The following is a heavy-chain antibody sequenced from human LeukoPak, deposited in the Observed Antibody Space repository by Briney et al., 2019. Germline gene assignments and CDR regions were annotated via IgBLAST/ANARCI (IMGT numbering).Heavy chain of an antibody. Sequence: PGGSLRLSCAASGFTFSNYNMNWVRQAPGKGLEWVSYISSSSSSTIYYADSVKGRFTISRDNAKNSLYLQMNSLRAEDTAVYYCARDHYYGSGSSYKDYWGQGSLVTVSS. J-gene: IGHJ4*02. CDR1: GFTFSNYN. V-gene: IGHV3-48*01. CDR2: ISSSSSSTI. CDR3: ARDHYYGSGSSYKDY. D-gene: IGHD3-10*01.